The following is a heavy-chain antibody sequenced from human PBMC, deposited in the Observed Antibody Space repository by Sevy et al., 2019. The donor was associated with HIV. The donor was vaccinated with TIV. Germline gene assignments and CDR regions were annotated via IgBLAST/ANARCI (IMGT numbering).Heavy chain of an antibody. CDR1: GFTFSSYA. V-gene: IGHV3-23*01. J-gene: IGHJ6*03. CDR3: AKGVSSWYGSGMDV. Sequence: GGSLRLSCAASGFTFSSYAMSWVRQAPGKGLEWVSAISGSGGSTDYANSVKGRFTISRDNSKNTLYLQMNSLRAEDTAVYYCAKGVSSWYGSGMDVWGKGTTVTVSS. CDR2: ISGSGGST. D-gene: IGHD6-13*01.